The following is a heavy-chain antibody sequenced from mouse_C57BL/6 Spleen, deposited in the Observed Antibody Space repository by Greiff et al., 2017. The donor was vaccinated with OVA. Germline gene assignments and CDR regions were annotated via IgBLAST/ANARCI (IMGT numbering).Heavy chain of an antibody. D-gene: IGHD1-1*01. Sequence: QVHVKQSGAELARPGASVKLSCKASGYTFTSYGISWVKQRTGQGLEWIGEIYPRSGNTYYNEKFKGKATLTADKSSSTAYMELRSLTSEDSAVYFCARGEAVVDYWGQGTTLTVSS. CDR2: IYPRSGNT. CDR1: GYTFTSYG. J-gene: IGHJ2*01. CDR3: ARGEAVVDY. V-gene: IGHV1-81*01.